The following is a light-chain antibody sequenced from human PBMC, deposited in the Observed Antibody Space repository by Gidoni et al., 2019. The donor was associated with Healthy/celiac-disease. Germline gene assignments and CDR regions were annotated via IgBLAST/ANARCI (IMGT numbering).Light chain of an antibody. CDR3: AAWDDILNGVV. CDR2: SNN. CDR1: SSNIGSNT. V-gene: IGLV1-44*01. J-gene: IGLJ2*01. Sequence: QSVLTPPPSASGTPGQRVTISCSGSSSNIGSNTVNWYQQLPGTAPKLLIYSNNTRPSGGPDRFSGSKSGTSASLAISGLQSEDEADYYCAAWDDILNGVVFGGGTKLTVL.